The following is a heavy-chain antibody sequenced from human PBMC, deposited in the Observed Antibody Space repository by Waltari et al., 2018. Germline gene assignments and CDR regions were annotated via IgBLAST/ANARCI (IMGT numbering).Heavy chain of an antibody. V-gene: IGHV1-69*10. CDR1: GGTFSSYA. CDR2: IIPILGIA. J-gene: IGHJ5*02. CDR3: ARGLRYYYDSSGYYSGNWFDP. D-gene: IGHD3-22*01. Sequence: QVQLVQSGAEVKKPGSSVKVSCKASGGTFSSYAISWVRQAPGQGLEWMGGIIPILGIANYAQKFQGRVTITADKSTSTAYMELSSLRSEDTAVYYCARGLRYYYDSSGYYSGNWFDPWGQGTLVTVSS.